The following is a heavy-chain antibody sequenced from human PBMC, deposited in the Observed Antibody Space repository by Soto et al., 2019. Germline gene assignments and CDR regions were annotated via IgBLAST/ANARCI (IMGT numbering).Heavy chain of an antibody. CDR2: IYYSGST. Sequence: PSETLSLTCTVSGGSISSGDYYWSWIRRPPEKGLEWIGYIYYSGSTYYNPSLKRRVTISVDTSKNQFSLKLSSVTAADTAVYYCARLTPGYSRGWFIDDWGQGTRVTVSS. CDR3: ARLTPGYSRGWFIDD. D-gene: IGHD6-19*01. CDR1: GGSISSGDYY. V-gene: IGHV4-30-4*01. J-gene: IGHJ4*02.